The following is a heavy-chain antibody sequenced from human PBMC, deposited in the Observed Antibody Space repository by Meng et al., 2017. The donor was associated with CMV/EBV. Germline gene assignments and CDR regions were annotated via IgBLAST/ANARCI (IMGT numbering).Heavy chain of an antibody. J-gene: IGHJ4*02. CDR1: GGSISSSNW. CDR3: ASEVGATTAFDY. Sequence: CAVSGGSISSSNWWSWVRQPPGKGLEWIGEIYHSGSTNYNPSLKSRVTISVDKSKNQFSLKLSSVTAADTAMYYCASEVGATTAFDYWGQGTLVTVSS. V-gene: IGHV4-4*02. CDR2: IYHSGST. D-gene: IGHD1-26*01.